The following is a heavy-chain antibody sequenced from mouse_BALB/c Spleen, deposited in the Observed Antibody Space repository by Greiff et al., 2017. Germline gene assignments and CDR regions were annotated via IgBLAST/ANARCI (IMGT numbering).Heavy chain of an antibody. V-gene: IGHV1-80*01. D-gene: IGHD3-3*01. CDR2: IYPGDGDT. J-gene: IGHJ4*01. Sequence: QVQLKESGAELVRPGSSVKISCKASGYAFSSYWMNWVKQRPGQGLEWIGQIYPGDGDTNYTGKFKGKATLTADKSSSTAYMQLSSLTSEDSAVYFCARGGGTYYAMDYWGQGTSVTVSS. CDR1: GYAFSSYW. CDR3: ARGGGTYYAMDY.